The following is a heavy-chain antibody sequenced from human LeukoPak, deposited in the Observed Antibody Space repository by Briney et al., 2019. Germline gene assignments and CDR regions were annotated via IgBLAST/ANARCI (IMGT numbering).Heavy chain of an antibody. D-gene: IGHD3-16*01. V-gene: IGHV3-11*01. J-gene: IGHJ4*02. Sequence: DSVKGRFTISRDNAKRSLYLQMDRLRAEDTAVYYCARDRRSPHSAYVWGHLDIWGQGTLVAVSS. CDR3: ARDRRSPHSAYVWGHLDI.